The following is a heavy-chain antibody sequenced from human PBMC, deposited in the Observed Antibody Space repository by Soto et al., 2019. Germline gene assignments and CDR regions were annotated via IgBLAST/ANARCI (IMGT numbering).Heavy chain of an antibody. CDR1: GGSISSGGYY. CDR3: ARDGGRWDYYYYYGMDV. Sequence: QVQLQESGPGLVKPSQTLSLTCTVSGGSISSGGYYWSWIRQHPGKGLEWIGYIYYSGSTYYNPSLKGRVTISVDTSKNQFSLKLSSVTAADTAVYYCARDGGRWDYYYYYGMDVWGQGTTVTVSS. D-gene: IGHD2-15*01. V-gene: IGHV4-31*03. CDR2: IYYSGST. J-gene: IGHJ6*02.